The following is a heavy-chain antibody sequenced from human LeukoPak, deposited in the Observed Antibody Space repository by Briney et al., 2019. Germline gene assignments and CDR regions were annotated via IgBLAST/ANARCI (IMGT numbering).Heavy chain of an antibody. CDR2: IYYTGST. CDR1: GYSISSGYS. CDR3: ARDAYDTTGHYYHMDV. V-gene: IGHV4-61*01. D-gene: IGHD3-22*01. Sequence: SETLSLTCTVSGYSISSGYSWGWIRQPPGKGLEWIGYIYYTGSTNYNPSLKSRVTISVDTSTKQFSLRLTSVTAADTAVYYCARDAYDTTGHYYHMDVWGKGTTVTISS. J-gene: IGHJ6*03.